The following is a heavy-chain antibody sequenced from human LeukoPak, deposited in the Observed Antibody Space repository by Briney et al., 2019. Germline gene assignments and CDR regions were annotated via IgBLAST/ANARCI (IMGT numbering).Heavy chain of an antibody. V-gene: IGHV3-7*01. CDR3: ARWRKDLWSPKRATHYYDSSGHTYYFDY. D-gene: IGHD3-22*01. J-gene: IGHJ4*02. CDR2: IKQDGSEK. Sequence: GGSLRLSCAASGFTFSSYAMSWVRQAPGKGLEWVANIKQDGSEKYYVDSVKGRFTISRDNAKNSLYLQMNSLRAEDTAVYYCARWRKDLWSPKRATHYYDSSGHTYYFDYWGQGTLVTVSS. CDR1: GFTFSSYA.